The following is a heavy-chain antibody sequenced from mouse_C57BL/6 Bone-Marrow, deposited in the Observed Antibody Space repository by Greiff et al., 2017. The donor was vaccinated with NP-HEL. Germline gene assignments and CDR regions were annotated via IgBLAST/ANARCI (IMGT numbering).Heavy chain of an antibody. D-gene: IGHD1-1*01. CDR3: ASYYYGSSYLYYCAMDY. Sequence: VQLQQSGPELVKPGASVKISCKASGYTFTDYYMNWVKQSHGKSLEWIGDINPNDGGTSYNQKFKGKATLTVDKSSSTAYMELRSLTSEDSAVYYCASYYYGSSYLYYCAMDYWGRGTSVTVSS. J-gene: IGHJ4*01. CDR1: GYTFTDYY. CDR2: INPNDGGT. V-gene: IGHV1-26*01.